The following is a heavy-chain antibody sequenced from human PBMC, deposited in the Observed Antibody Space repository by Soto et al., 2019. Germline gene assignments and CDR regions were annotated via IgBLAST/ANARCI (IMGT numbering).Heavy chain of an antibody. CDR3: AREDGSGSYYLRDPDDYFDY. D-gene: IGHD3-10*01. V-gene: IGHV1-18*01. J-gene: IGHJ4*02. Sequence: QVQLVQSGAEVKKPGASVKVSCKASGYTFTSYGISWVRQAPGQGLEWMGWISAYNGNTNYAQKLQGRLTMTTDTSTSTAYMELRSLRSDDTAVYYCAREDGSGSYYLRDPDDYFDYWGQGTLVTVSS. CDR1: GYTFTSYG. CDR2: ISAYNGNT.